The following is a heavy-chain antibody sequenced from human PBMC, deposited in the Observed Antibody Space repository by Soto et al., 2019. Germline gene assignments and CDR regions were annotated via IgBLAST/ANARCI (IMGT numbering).Heavy chain of an antibody. D-gene: IGHD6-6*01. CDR1: GFTFRSYV. Sequence: VQLLESGGGLVQPGGSLRLSCAASGFTFRSYVMSWVRQAPGKGLEWVSAISSSGGSTYYADSVKGRLTISRDNSKNTLYLQMNSLRVEDTAIYYCAKEGGGSSSPGWYFDLWGRGTLVTVSS. CDR2: ISSSGGST. J-gene: IGHJ2*01. V-gene: IGHV3-23*01. CDR3: AKEGGGSSSPGWYFDL.